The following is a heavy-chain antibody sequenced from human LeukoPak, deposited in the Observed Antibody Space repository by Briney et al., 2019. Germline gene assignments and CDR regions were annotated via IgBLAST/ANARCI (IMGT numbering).Heavy chain of an antibody. CDR3: ARSGTAAGRRGY. CDR1: GASISNYY. V-gene: IGHV4-59*01. Sequence: SETLSLTCTVSGASISNYYWTWIRQPPGKGLEWIGYIYSSGSTNYNPSLKSRVTMSVDTSKNQFSLNLSSVTPADTAVYYCARSGTAAGRRGYWGQGTLVTVSS. J-gene: IGHJ4*02. CDR2: IYSSGST. D-gene: IGHD6-13*01.